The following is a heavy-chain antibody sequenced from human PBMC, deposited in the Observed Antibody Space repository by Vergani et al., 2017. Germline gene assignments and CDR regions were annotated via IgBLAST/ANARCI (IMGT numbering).Heavy chain of an antibody. Sequence: QVQLVESGGGVVQRGGSLRLSCATSGFTLSNYDLQWILQGPGKGREFVAFIQFDGSNQYYADSVKGRFTLSRDFSKNTLYLQMNSLGTDDTATYYCAKHFRGWGIDYWGQGTQVIVSS. V-gene: IGHV3-30*02. D-gene: IGHD3-16*01. CDR3: AKHFRGWGIDY. CDR2: IQFDGSNQ. J-gene: IGHJ4*02. CDR1: GFTLSNYD.